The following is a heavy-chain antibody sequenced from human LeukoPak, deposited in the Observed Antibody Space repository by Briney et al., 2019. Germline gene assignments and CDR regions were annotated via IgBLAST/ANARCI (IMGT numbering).Heavy chain of an antibody. D-gene: IGHD3-10*01. CDR2: ISGRYNTI. V-gene: IGHV3-11*04. CDR1: GFIFSDYY. J-gene: IGHJ6*02. CDR3: AGKLYGSGSLYYYYYYGMDV. Sequence: GGSLRLSCAASGFIFSDYYMAWIRQAPGKRLEWVSYISGRYNTIYYSDSVRGRFTVSRDNAKSSLYLQMNSLRAEDTAVYYCAGKLYGSGSLYYYYYYGMDVWGQGTTVTVSS.